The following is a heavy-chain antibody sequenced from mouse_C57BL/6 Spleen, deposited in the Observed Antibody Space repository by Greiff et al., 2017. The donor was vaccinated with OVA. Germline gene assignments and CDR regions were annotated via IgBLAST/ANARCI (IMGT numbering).Heavy chain of an antibody. CDR2: IYPGNSDT. CDR3: TTYGNYGFAY. CDR1: GYTFTSYW. V-gene: IGHV1-5*01. D-gene: IGHD2-1*01. J-gene: IGHJ3*01. Sequence: VQLQQSGTVLARPGASVKMSCKTSGYTFTSYWMHWVKQRPGQGLEWIGAIYPGNSDTSYNQKFKGKATLPAVTSASTAYMELSSLTNEDSAVYYCTTYGNYGFAYWGQGTLVTVSA.